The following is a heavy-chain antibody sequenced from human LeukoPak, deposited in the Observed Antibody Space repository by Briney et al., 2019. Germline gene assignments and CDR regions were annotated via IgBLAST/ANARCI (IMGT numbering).Heavy chain of an antibody. D-gene: IGHD3-10*01. J-gene: IGHJ4*02. CDR3: ASSYYYGSGSYYNSDY. CDR1: GFTFSSYS. CDR2: ISSSSSYI. Sequence: PGGSLRLSCAASGFTFSSYSMNWVRQAPGKGLEWVSSISSSSSYIYYADSVKGRFTISRDNAKNSLYLQMNSLRAEDTAVYYCASSYYYGSGSYYNSDYWGQGTLVTASS. V-gene: IGHV3-21*01.